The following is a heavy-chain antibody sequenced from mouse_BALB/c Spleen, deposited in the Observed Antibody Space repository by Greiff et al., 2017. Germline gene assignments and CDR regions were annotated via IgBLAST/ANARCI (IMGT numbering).Heavy chain of an antibody. J-gene: IGHJ4*01. Sequence: VKLVESGPGLVAPSQSLSITCTVSGFSLTSYGVHWVRQPPGKGLEWLGVIWAGGSTNYNSALMSRLSISKDNSKSQVFLKMNSLQTDDTAMYYCARVNDDGYYHYAMDYWGQGTSVTVSS. CDR3: ARVNDDGYYHYAMDY. CDR1: GFSLTSYG. D-gene: IGHD2-3*01. V-gene: IGHV2-9*02. CDR2: IWAGGST.